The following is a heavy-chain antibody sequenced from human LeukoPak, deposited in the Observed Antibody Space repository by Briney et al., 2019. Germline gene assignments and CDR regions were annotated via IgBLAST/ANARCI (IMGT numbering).Heavy chain of an antibody. D-gene: IGHD4-17*01. V-gene: IGHV1-18*01. CDR2: ISAYNGNT. J-gene: IGHJ4*02. Sequence: ASVKVSCKASGYTFTSYGISWVRQAPGQGLEWMGWISAYNGNTNYAQKLQGRVTMTTDTSTSTAYMELRSLRSDDTAVYYCARDVPSETDYGDCGVYDYWGRGTLVTVSS. CDR1: GYTFTSYG. CDR3: ARDVPSETDYGDCGVYDY.